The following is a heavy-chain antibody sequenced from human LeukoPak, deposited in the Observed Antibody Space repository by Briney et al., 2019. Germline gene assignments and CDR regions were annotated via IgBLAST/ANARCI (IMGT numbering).Heavy chain of an antibody. CDR2: IYYSGST. D-gene: IGHD5-12*01. Sequence: PSETLSLTCTVSGGSISSYYWSWIRQPPGKGLEWIGYIYYSGSTNYNPSLKSRVTISVDTSKNQFSLKLSSVTAADTAVYYCARATTQNSGSSRYYGMDVWGQGTTVTVSS. J-gene: IGHJ6*02. V-gene: IGHV4-59*01. CDR1: GGSISSYY. CDR3: ARATTQNSGSSRYYGMDV.